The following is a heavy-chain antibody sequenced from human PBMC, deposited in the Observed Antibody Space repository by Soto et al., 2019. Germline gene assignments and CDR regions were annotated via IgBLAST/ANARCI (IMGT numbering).Heavy chain of an antibody. Sequence: GGSLRLSCAASGFTFSSYWMHWVRQAPGKGLVWVSRINSDGSSTSYADSVKGRFTISRDNAKNTLYLQMNSLRAEDTAVYYCARANPGYYDSSGSFPFDYWGQGTLVTVSS. D-gene: IGHD3-22*01. V-gene: IGHV3-74*01. J-gene: IGHJ4*02. CDR1: GFTFSSYW. CDR2: INSDGSST. CDR3: ARANPGYYDSSGSFPFDY.